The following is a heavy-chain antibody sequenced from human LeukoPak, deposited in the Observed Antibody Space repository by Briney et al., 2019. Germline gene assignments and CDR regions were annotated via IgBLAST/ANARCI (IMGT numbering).Heavy chain of an antibody. CDR2: INHSGST. Sequence: SETLSLTCAVYGGSFSGYYWSWIRQPPGKGLEWIGEINHSGSTNYNPSLKSRVTISVDTSKNQFSLKLSSVTAADTAVYYCARRKRVIAAAMDVWGKGTTVTVSS. J-gene: IGHJ6*04. CDR3: ARRKRVIAAAMDV. D-gene: IGHD6-13*01. CDR1: GGSFSGYY. V-gene: IGHV4-34*01.